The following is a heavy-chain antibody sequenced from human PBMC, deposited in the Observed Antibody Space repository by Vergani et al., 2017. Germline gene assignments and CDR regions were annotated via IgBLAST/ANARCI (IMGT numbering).Heavy chain of an antibody. CDR3: ARSRIYYGAGSPDY. CDR1: GASVNSYY. CDR2: VSFRGDT. V-gene: IGHV4-59*02. J-gene: IGHJ4*02. D-gene: IGHD3-10*01. Sequence: QVKLQESGPGLVKPSETLSLTCTVSGASVNSYYWSWIRQPPGKGLEWMGYVSFRGDTLYDPSVKGRMTISLNTSSNHFSLYLTSVTAADTAVYYCARSRIYYGAGSPDYGGQGTLVTVSS.